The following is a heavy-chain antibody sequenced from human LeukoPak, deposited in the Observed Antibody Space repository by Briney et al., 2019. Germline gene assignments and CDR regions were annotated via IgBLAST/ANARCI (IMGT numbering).Heavy chain of an antibody. Sequence: PGGSLRLSCAASGFTFSSYGMHWVRQAPGKGLEWVAVISYDGSNKYYADSVKGRFTISRDNSKNTLYLQMNSLRAEDTAVYYCAKARSTNYYGSGSYYNGALVCDYWGQGTLVTVSS. CDR1: GFTFSSYG. J-gene: IGHJ4*02. D-gene: IGHD3-10*01. CDR2: ISYDGSNK. V-gene: IGHV3-30*18. CDR3: AKARSTNYYGSGSYYNGALVCDY.